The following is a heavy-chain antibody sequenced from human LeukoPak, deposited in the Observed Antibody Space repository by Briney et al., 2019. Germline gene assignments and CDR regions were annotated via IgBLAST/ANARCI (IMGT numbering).Heavy chain of an antibody. Sequence: ASVTVSCKASGYTFTGYYMHWVRQAPGQGLEWMGRINPNSGGTNYAQKFQGRVTMTRDTSISTAYMELSRLRSDDTAVYYCARAYSYYDSSGYYQYYFDYWGQGTLVTVSS. CDR2: INPNSGGT. D-gene: IGHD3-22*01. CDR3: ARAYSYYDSSGYYQYYFDY. J-gene: IGHJ4*02. V-gene: IGHV1-2*06. CDR1: GYTFTGYY.